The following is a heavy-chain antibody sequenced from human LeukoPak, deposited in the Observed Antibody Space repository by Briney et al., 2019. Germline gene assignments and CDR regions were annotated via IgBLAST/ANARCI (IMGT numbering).Heavy chain of an antibody. Sequence: VASVKVSCKASGYTFTGYYMHWVRQAPGQGLEWMGWINPNSGGTNYAQKFQGRVTMTRDTSISTAYMELSRLRSDDTAVYYCARERTYYYGSGSSNYYYYGMDVWGQGTTVTVSS. V-gene: IGHV1-2*02. J-gene: IGHJ6*02. D-gene: IGHD3-10*01. CDR1: GYTFTGYY. CDR3: ARERTYYYGSGSSNYYYYGMDV. CDR2: INPNSGGT.